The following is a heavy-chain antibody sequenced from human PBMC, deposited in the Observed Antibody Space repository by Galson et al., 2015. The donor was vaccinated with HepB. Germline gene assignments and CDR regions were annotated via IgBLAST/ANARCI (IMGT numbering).Heavy chain of an antibody. V-gene: IGHV3-66*01. Sequence: SLRLSCAASGFTVSSNYMSWVRQAPGKGLEWVSVIYSGGSTYYADSVKGRFTISRDNSKNTLYLQMNSLRAEDTAVYYCAKMVVTPVSSGAFDIWGQGTMVTVSS. J-gene: IGHJ3*02. CDR2: IYSGGST. CDR1: GFTVSSNY. CDR3: AKMVVTPVSSGAFDI. D-gene: IGHD4-23*01.